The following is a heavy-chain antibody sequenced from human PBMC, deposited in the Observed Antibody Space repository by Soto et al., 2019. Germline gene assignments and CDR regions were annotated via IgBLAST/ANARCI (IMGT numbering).Heavy chain of an antibody. CDR1: GESFGDYY. Sequence: PSETLSLTCAVHGESFGDYYWSWIRQPPGKGLEWIGEINHSGSTNYNSSLKSRVTISVDTSKNQFSLKLNSVTAADTAVYYCARDRKLSSKGIDYWGPGILVTXSS. D-gene: IGHD2-2*01. J-gene: IGHJ4*02. CDR2: INHSGST. V-gene: IGHV4-34*01. CDR3: ARDRKLSSKGIDY.